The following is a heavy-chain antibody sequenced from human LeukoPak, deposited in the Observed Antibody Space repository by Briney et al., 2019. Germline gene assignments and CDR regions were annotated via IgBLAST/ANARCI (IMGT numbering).Heavy chain of an antibody. V-gene: IGHV1-69*01. J-gene: IGHJ4*02. D-gene: IGHD3-10*01. CDR1: GGTFSSYA. Sequence: SVSVSCKASGGTFSSYAISWVRQAPGQGLEWMGGIIPIFGTANYAQKFQGRVTITADESTSTAYMELSSLRSEDTAVYYCARAYYYGSGSSYGYWGQGTLVTVSS. CDR2: IIPIFGTA. CDR3: ARAYYYGSGSSYGY.